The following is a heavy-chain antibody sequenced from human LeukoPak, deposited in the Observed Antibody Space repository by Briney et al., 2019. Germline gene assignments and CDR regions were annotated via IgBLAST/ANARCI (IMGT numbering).Heavy chain of an antibody. Sequence: SETLSLNCTVSGGSISSSSYYWGWIRQPPGKGLEWIGSIYYSGSTYYNPSLKSRVTISVDTSKNQFSLKLSSVTAADTAVYYCARPGPPYSSGWFPFDYWGQGTLVTVSP. CDR1: GGSISSSSYY. V-gene: IGHV4-39*07. D-gene: IGHD6-19*01. J-gene: IGHJ4*02. CDR3: ARPGPPYSSGWFPFDY. CDR2: IYYSGST.